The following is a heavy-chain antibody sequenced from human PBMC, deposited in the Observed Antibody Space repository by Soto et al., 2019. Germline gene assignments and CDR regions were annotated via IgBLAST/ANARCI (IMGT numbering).Heavy chain of an antibody. CDR3: ASPRSARIAAAGADI. CDR1: GYSFTSYW. V-gene: IGHV5-51*01. J-gene: IGHJ3*02. CDR2: IYPVYSDA. Sequence: PGESLKISCKGSGYSFTSYWIVWVRQMPVKGLEFMGIIYPVYSDARYSPSFQGHVTISAYKSISTAYLQLISLKASYTAMYYCASPRSARIAAAGADIWGQGTMVTVSS. D-gene: IGHD6-13*01.